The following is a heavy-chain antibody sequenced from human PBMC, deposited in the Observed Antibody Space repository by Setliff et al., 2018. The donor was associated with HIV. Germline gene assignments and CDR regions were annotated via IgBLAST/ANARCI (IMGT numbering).Heavy chain of an antibody. CDR3: ARGGLTAAGTLLLVGYFDY. CDR2: VYYTGSA. D-gene: IGHD6-13*01. Sequence: PSETLSLTCIVSGASINSHYWYWIRQPPGKGLEWIGHVYYTGSANYNPSLKSRVTISVDTSKKQFSLKLSSVTAADTAVYYCARGGLTAAGTLLLVGYFDYWGQGTLVTVSS. CDR1: GASINSHY. J-gene: IGHJ4*02. V-gene: IGHV4-59*11.